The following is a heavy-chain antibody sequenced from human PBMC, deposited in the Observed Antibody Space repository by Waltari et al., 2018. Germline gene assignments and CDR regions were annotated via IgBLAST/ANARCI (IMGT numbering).Heavy chain of an antibody. D-gene: IGHD2-8*01. CDR1: GYTFTGYT. J-gene: IGHJ4*02. CDR3: ARAYCINGVCYSGYYFDY. Sequence: QVQLVQSGAEVKKPGASVKVSCKASGYTFTGYTIHWVRQAPGQGLEWMGWINADKGNTKYSQKFQGRVTITRDTSANTSDMELSSLRSEDTAVYYCARAYCINGVCYSGYYFDYWGQGTLVTVSS. V-gene: IGHV1-3*01. CDR2: INADKGNT.